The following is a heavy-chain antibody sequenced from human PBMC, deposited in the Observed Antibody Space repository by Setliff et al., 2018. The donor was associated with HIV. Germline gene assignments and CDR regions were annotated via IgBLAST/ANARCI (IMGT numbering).Heavy chain of an antibody. J-gene: IGHJ4*02. D-gene: IGHD3-9*01. V-gene: IGHV3-48*03. CDR2: ISNTGQTI. CDR1: GGSINHYD. CDR3: ARDDYDISTGYYPD. Sequence: PGGSLRLSCVASGGSINHYDLNWVRQAPGKGLEWISHISNTGQTIYYADSVKGRVSVSRDNADNSVTLQMTSLRVEDTGIYYCARDDYDISTGYYPDWGQGTLVTVSS.